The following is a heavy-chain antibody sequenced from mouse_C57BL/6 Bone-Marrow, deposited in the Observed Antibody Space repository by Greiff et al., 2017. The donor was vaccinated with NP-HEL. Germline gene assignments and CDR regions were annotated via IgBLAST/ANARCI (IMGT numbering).Heavy chain of an antibody. D-gene: IGHD1-1*01. V-gene: IGHV1-26*01. CDR3: ANYYGSSYPFAY. J-gene: IGHJ3*01. Sequence: EVQLQQSGPELVKPGASVKISCKASGYTFTDYYMNWVKQSHGKSLEWIGDINPNNGGTSYNQKFKGKATLTVDKSSSTAYMELRSLTSEDSAVYYCANYYGSSYPFAYWGQGTLGTVSA. CDR2: INPNNGGT. CDR1: GYTFTDYY.